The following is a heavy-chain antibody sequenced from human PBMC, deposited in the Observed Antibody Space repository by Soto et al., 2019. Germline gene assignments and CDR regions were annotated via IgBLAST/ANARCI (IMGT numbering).Heavy chain of an antibody. CDR1: GFTFSSYA. CDR3: AKDKDASGGYGVVGYFQH. Sequence: EVQLLESGGGLEQPGGSLRLSCAASGFTFSSYAMSWVRQAPGKGLEWVSAISGGGDNTYYTDSVKGRFTISRDNSNNTLYLQMNSLRAEDTAVYFCAKDKDASGGYGVVGYFQHWGQGTLVTVSS. CDR2: ISGGGDNT. V-gene: IGHV3-23*01. D-gene: IGHD6-19*01. J-gene: IGHJ1*01.